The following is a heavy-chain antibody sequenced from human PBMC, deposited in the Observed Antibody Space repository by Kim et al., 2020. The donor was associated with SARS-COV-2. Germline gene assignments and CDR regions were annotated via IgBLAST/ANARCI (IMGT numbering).Heavy chain of an antibody. CDR1: GGSFSGYY. CDR2: INHSGST. Sequence: SETLSLTCAVYGGSFSGYYWSCIRQPPGKGLEWIGEINHSGSTNYNPSLKSRVTLSVDTSKNPFSLKLSSVTAADTAVYYCARDYYYYYMDVWNKGTTVTFSS. V-gene: IGHV4-34*01. CDR3: ARDYYYYYMDV. J-gene: IGHJ6*03.